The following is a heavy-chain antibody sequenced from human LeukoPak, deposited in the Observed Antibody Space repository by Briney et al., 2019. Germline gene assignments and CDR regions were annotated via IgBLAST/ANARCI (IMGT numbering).Heavy chain of an antibody. J-gene: IGHJ6*02. V-gene: IGHV3-11*01. CDR3: AREVVVVPDYYYGLDV. CDR1: GFTFSDYY. CDR2: ISRSGSTL. D-gene: IGHD2-2*01. Sequence: GGSLRLSCVASGFTFSDYYMTWIRQAPGKGLEYVSHISRSGSTLYYGDSVTGRFTISRDNAKNSLYLQMNSLRVEDTAIYYCAREVVVVPDYYYGLDVWGQGTTVTVSS.